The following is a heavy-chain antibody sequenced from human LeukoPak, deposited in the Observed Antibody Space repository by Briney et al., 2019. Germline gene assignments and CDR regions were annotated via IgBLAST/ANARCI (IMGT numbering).Heavy chain of an antibody. CDR3: ARGRVSSSTWYSTYYYFFYMDF. CDR1: GGSISSYY. J-gene: IGHJ6*03. V-gene: IGHV4-59*01. Sequence: SETLSLTCTVSGGSISSYYWSWIRQPPGKGLEWIGYVDHTGSTKFNPSLNGRVSISRDTSKNFFSLRLRSVTAADTAVYFCARGRVSSSTWYSTYYYFFYMDFWGKGTTVTVSS. D-gene: IGHD4-11*01. CDR2: VDHTGST.